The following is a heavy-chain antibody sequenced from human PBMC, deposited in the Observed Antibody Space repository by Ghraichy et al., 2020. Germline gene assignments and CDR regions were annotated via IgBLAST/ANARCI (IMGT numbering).Heavy chain of an antibody. CDR2: IYYSGST. CDR1: GGSVSSGSYY. D-gene: IGHD6-13*01. CDR3: ASAEADSSSWYWDY. V-gene: IGHV4-61*01. Sequence: SETLSLTCTVSGGSVSSGSYYWSWIRQPPGKGLEWIGYIYYSGSTNYNPSLKSRVTISVDTSKNQFSLKLSSVTAADTAVYYCASAEADSSSWYWDYWGQGTLVTVSS. J-gene: IGHJ4*02.